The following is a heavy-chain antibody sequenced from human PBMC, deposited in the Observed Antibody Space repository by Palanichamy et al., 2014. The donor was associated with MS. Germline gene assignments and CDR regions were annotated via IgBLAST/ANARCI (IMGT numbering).Heavy chain of an antibody. D-gene: IGHD4-11*01. V-gene: IGHV1-46*01. CDR1: GYTFTDYY. CDR2: SNPSGGST. CDR3: ARASYSNYDLPY. J-gene: IGHJ4*02. Sequence: QVQLVQSGAEVKKPGASMKVSCKASGYTFTDYYIHWVRQAPGQGLEWMGISNPSGGSTNFAQKFQGRVTMTRDTSTSTIYMELSSLRSEDTAVYYCARASYSNYDLPYWGQGTLVTVSS.